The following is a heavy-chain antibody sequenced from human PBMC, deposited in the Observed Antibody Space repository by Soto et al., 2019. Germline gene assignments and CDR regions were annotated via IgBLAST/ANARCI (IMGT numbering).Heavy chain of an antibody. V-gene: IGHV3-23*01. D-gene: IGHD4-17*01. J-gene: IGHJ3*01. CDR1: GFTFSSFF. Sequence: EVQMLEPGGGLVQPGGSLRLSCAASGFTFSSFFMSWVRQAPGKGLGWVSGIGANGGGTYYADSVKGRFIISRDNSKNTLYLQMNSLSAEDTAVYYCARDPNGDYLGAFDFWGQKTMVTVSS. CDR2: IGANGGGT. CDR3: ARDPNGDYLGAFDF.